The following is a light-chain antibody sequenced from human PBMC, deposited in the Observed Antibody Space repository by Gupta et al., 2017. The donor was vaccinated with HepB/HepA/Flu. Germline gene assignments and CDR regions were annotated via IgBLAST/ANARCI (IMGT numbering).Light chain of an antibody. J-gene: IGLJ2*01. Sequence: QSALTQPPSASGSPGQSVTIPCTGASSDFGNYNHVSWYQQHPGKAPKLIIYEVSKRPSGVTDRFSASKSGNTASLTVSGLRAEDEAHYYCSSYTGNFVFGGGTKLTVL. CDR3: SSYTGNFV. CDR1: SSDFGNYNH. V-gene: IGLV2-8*01. CDR2: EVS.